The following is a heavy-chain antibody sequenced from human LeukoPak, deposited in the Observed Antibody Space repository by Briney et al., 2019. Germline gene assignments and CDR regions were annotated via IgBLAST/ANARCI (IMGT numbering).Heavy chain of an antibody. Sequence: GGSLRLSCAPSGFTLSNTSMTWVPHTPERGLECLGRIRPKTVGVATDYTAPVKGRFTISRDDSTSTLYLQMHSLRTEDTAFYCCATESGIYCSTASCYAAPRAFDVWGEGTMVTVSS. J-gene: IGHJ3*01. D-gene: IGHD2-2*01. CDR2: IRPKTVGVAT. V-gene: IGHV3-15*01. CDR1: GFTLSNTS. CDR3: ATESGIYCSTASCYAAPRAFDV.